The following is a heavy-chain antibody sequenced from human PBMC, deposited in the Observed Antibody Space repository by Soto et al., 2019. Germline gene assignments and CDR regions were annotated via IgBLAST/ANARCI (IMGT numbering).Heavy chain of an antibody. V-gene: IGHV3-64*01. J-gene: IGHJ4*02. CDR2: ISSNGGST. Sequence: PGGSLRLSCAASGFTFSSYAMHWVRQAPGKGLEYVSAISSNGGSTYYANSVKGRFTISRDNSKNTLYLQMGSLRAEDMAVYYCARDPQYCSGGSCYSRFYFDYWGQGTLVTVSS. D-gene: IGHD2-15*01. CDR1: GFTFSSYA. CDR3: ARDPQYCSGGSCYSRFYFDY.